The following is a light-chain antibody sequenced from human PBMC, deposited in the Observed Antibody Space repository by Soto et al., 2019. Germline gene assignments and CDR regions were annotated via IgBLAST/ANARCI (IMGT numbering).Light chain of an antibody. CDR2: EVS. V-gene: IGLV2-14*01. J-gene: IGLJ1*01. CDR3: SSYTSSRSYV. Sequence: QSVLTQPASVSGSPGQSITISCTGTGSDVGYYNYVSWYQQHPGKAPKLMIYEVSNRPSGVSNRFSGSKSVNTASLTISGLQAEDEADYYCSSYTSSRSYVFGTGTKVTV. CDR1: GSDVGYYNY.